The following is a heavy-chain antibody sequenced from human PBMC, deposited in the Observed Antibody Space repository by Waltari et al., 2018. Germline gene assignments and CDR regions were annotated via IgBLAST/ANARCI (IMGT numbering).Heavy chain of an antibody. D-gene: IGHD7-27*01. CDR3: VKDRGTGDGMYYFNN. V-gene: IGHV3-30-3*01. CDR1: GFTFSTFA. CDR2: ISYDGNNK. Sequence: QVQLVESGEGVVQPGMSLRLSCAASGFTFSTFAMHWVRQAPGKGLVWVSGISYDGNNKFYADSVKGRFTISRDNSKNMLQLQMNSLRVEDTAIYYCVKDRGTGDGMYYFNNWGQGTLVTVSS. J-gene: IGHJ4*02.